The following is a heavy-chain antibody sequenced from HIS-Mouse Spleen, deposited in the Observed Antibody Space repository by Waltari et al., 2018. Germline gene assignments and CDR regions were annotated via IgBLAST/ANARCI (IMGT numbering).Heavy chain of an antibody. CDR2: SYYSGST. V-gene: IGHV4-39*07. CDR1: GGSIRSRSYY. Sequence: QLQLQESGPGLVKPSETLSLTCTVSGGSIRSRSYYWGWIRQPPGKGLEWIGSSYYSGSTYYNPSLKSRVTISVDTSKNQFSLKLSSVTAADTAVYYCAREIPYSSSWYDWYFDLWGRGTLVTVSS. CDR3: AREIPYSSSWYDWYFDL. D-gene: IGHD6-13*01. J-gene: IGHJ2*01.